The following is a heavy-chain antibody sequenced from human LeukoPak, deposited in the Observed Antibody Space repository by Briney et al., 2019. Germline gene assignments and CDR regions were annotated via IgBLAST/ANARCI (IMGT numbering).Heavy chain of an antibody. CDR1: GFTFSSYA. CDR2: ISYDGSNK. CDR3: ASLTGTTES. J-gene: IGHJ4*02. D-gene: IGHD1-7*01. Sequence: PGGYLRLSCAASGFTFSSYAMHWVRQAPGKGLEWVAVISYDGSNKYYADSVKGRFTISRDNSKNTLYLQMNSLRAEDTAVYYCASLTGTTESWGQGTLVTVSS. V-gene: IGHV3-30-3*01.